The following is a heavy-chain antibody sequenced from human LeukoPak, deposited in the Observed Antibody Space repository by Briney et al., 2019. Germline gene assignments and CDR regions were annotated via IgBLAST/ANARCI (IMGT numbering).Heavy chain of an antibody. D-gene: IGHD1-7*01. CDR3: ARFRGELMDGFDF. CDR1: GHTFSTDW. Sequence: GDSLKISCKGSGHTFSTDWIAWVRQMPGKGLEWIGGIYAGDADTRYSPSFQGQVTISADKSLNTAYLEWTNLKASDTAMYYCARFRGELMDGFDFWGQGTLVTVPS. V-gene: IGHV5-51*01. J-gene: IGHJ4*02. CDR2: IYAGDADT.